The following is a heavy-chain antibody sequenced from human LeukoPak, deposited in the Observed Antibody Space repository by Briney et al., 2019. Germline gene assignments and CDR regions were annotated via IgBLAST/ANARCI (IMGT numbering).Heavy chain of an antibody. CDR1: GYTFSGYQ. D-gene: IGHD2-15*01. Sequence: GASVKVSCKASGYTFSGYQVHWLRQAPGQGLEWMGRMNPSSGVTNYAQKFQGRVTMTRDTSINTAYLDLSALKSDDTAVYYCASRAASVTLGYWGQGTLVIVSS. CDR2: MNPSSGVT. CDR3: ASRAASVTLGY. J-gene: IGHJ4*02. V-gene: IGHV1-2*06.